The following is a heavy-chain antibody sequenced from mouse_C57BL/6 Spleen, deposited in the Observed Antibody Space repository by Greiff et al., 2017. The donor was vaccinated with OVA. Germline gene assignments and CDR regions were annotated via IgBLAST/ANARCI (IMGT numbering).Heavy chain of an antibody. CDR1: GFTFTDYY. CDR3: ARPINWDDYAMDY. V-gene: IGHV7-3*01. Sequence: EVQVVESGGGLVQPGGSLSLSCAASGFTFTDYYMSWVRQPPGKALEWLGFIRNKANGYTTDYSASVKGRFTISRDNSQSILYLQMNALIAEDSATYYCARPINWDDYAMDYWGQGTSVTVSS. D-gene: IGHD4-1*01. J-gene: IGHJ4*01. CDR2: IRNKANGYTT.